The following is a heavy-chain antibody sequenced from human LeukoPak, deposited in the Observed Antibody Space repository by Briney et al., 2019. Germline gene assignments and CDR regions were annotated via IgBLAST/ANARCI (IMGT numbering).Heavy chain of an antibody. CDR3: ARDPERQQLVLDY. J-gene: IGHJ4*02. CDR2: INPNSGGT. CDR1: GYTFTGYY. Sequence: GASVKASCKASGYTFTGYYMHWVRQAPGQGLEWMGWINPNSGGTNYAQKFQGRVTMTRDTSISTAYMELSRLRSDDTAVYYCARDPERQQLVLDYWGQGTLVTVSS. D-gene: IGHD6-13*01. V-gene: IGHV1-2*02.